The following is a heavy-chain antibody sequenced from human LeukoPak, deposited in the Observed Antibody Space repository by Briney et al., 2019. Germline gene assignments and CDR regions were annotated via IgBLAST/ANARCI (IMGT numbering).Heavy chain of an antibody. CDR1: GGSISSYY. D-gene: IGHD3-10*01. J-gene: IGHJ4*02. CDR3: ARGGGIATMVRGVIMEPFDY. V-gene: IGHV4-59*01. Sequence: SETLSLTCTVSGGSISSYYWNWIRQPPGKGLEWIGYIYYSGSTNYNPSLKSRLTTSVDTSKNQFSLKLSSVTAADTAVYYCARGGGIATMVRGVIMEPFDYWGQGTLVTVSS. CDR2: IYYSGST.